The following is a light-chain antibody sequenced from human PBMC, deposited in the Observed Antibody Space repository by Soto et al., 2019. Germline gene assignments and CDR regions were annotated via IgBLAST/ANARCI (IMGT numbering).Light chain of an antibody. CDR1: QSVSRH. CDR3: QQRNNWPPVT. CDR2: DAS. V-gene: IGKV3-11*01. Sequence: EIVLTQTPATLSLSPGERATLSCRASQSVSRHLAWYQQKPGQAPRLLIYDASNRATGIPARFSGSGSGTDFTLTISSLEPEDFAVYYCQQRNNWPPVTFGGGTKVDIK. J-gene: IGKJ4*01.